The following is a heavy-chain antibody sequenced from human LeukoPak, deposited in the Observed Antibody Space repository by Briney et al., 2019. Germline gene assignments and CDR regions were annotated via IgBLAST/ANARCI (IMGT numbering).Heavy chain of an antibody. CDR2: ISKDGSDK. V-gene: IGHV3-30-3*01. Sequence: PGGSLRLSCAASGFTFIDNAMNWARKPQAKGREWVAVISKDGSDKYYPGSVRGRFTISRDNSKNTIYLQMDSLRAEDTAIYYCARDYWWNYDYWGQGTLVTVSS. J-gene: IGHJ4*02. D-gene: IGHD1-7*01. CDR3: ARDYWWNYDY. CDR1: GFTFIDNA.